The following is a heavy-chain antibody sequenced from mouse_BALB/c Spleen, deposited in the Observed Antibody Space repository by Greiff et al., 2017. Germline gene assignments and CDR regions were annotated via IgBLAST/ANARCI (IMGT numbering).Heavy chain of an antibody. CDR3: ARGGHYAMDY. Sequence: VQLQQSGAELVRPGSSVKISCKASGYAFSGYWMNWVKQRPGQGLEWIGQIYPGDGDTNYNGKFKGKATLTADKSSSTAYMQLSSLTSEYSAVYFCARGGHYAMDYWGQGTSVTVSS. D-gene: IGHD1-1*02. V-gene: IGHV1-80*01. CDR2: IYPGDGDT. J-gene: IGHJ4*01. CDR1: GYAFSGYW.